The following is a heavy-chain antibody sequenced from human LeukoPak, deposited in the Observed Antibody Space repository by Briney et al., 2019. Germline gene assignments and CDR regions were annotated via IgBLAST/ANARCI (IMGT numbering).Heavy chain of an antibody. Sequence: QPGGSLRLSCAASGFTFSGFGMHWVRQAPGKGLEWVAVISSDGSNTYYADSVKGRFTISRDNSKNTLYLQMNSLRAEDTAVYYCAKERGGGYFDYWGQGTLLTVSS. CDR3: AKERGGGYFDY. V-gene: IGHV3-30*18. J-gene: IGHJ4*02. CDR1: GFTFSGFG. D-gene: IGHD4-23*01. CDR2: ISSDGSNT.